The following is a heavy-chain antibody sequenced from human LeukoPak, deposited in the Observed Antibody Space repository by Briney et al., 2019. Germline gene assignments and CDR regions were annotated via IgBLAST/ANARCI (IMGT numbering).Heavy chain of an antibody. Sequence: ASVKVSCRASGYTFSDYYIHWVRQAPGQGPEWMGWINLNTGGTNYAQKFDGRFSMTRDTSINTAFMELSGLTFDDTAVYYCGSVRGILSYFDLWGRGTLVTVSS. V-gene: IGHV1-2*02. CDR2: INLNTGGT. CDR3: GSVRGILSYFDL. CDR1: GYTFSDYY. J-gene: IGHJ2*01. D-gene: IGHD3-16*01.